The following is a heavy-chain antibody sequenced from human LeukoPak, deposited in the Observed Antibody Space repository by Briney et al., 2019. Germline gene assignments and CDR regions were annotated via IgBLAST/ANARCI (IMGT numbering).Heavy chain of an antibody. D-gene: IGHD2-15*01. CDR3: AGEVRDCSGGSRYQTDDY. CDR1: GFTFSDYY. J-gene: IGHJ4*02. CDR2: ISSSGSTI. Sequence: GGSLRLSCAASGFTFSDYYMSWIRQAPGKGLEWVSYISSSGSTIYYADSVKGRFTISRDNAKNSLYLQMNSLRAEDTAVYYCAGEVRDCSGGSRYQTDDYWCQGTLVIVSS. V-gene: IGHV3-11*04.